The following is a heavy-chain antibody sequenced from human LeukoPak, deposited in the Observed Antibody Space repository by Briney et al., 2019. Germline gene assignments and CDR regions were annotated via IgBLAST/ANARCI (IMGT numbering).Heavy chain of an antibody. CDR1: GFTFSSYS. CDR3: TRDRGSSTLGDY. Sequence: GGSLRLSCAASGFTFSSYSMNWVRQAPGKGLEWVGFIRSKAFGETAEYAASVKGRFTISRDDSKSIAYLQMNSLKTEDTAVYYCTRDRGSSTLGDYWGQGTLVTVSS. V-gene: IGHV3-49*04. J-gene: IGHJ4*02. D-gene: IGHD7-27*01. CDR2: IRSKAFGETA.